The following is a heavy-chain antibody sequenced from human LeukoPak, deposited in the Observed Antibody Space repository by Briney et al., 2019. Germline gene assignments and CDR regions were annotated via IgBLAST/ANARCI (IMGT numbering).Heavy chain of an antibody. CDR3: ARDVPRWRNAFDF. D-gene: IGHD2-15*01. J-gene: IGHJ3*01. V-gene: IGHV1-18*01. CDR1: GYTFTSTG. CDR2: VSAYNGNT. Sequence: ASVKVSCKASGYTFTSTGICWVRQAPGQGLEWMGWVSAYNGNTNYAQKFRGRVTMTIDTSTNTAYMELRSLRSDDTAVYFCARDVPRWRNAFDFWGQGTMVTVSS.